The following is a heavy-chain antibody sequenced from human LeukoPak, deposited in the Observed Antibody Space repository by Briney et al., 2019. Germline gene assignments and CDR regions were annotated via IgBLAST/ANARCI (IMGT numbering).Heavy chain of an antibody. D-gene: IGHD3-9*01. CDR1: GGSFSGYY. Sequence: SSETLSLTCAVYGGSFSGYYWSWIRQPPGKGLEWIGEINHSGSTNYNPSLKSRVTISVDTSKNQFSLKLSSVTAADTAVYYCARWVGTYYDILTPLNYFDYWGQGTLVTVSS. J-gene: IGHJ4*02. CDR3: ARWVGTYYDILTPLNYFDY. V-gene: IGHV4-34*01. CDR2: INHSGST.